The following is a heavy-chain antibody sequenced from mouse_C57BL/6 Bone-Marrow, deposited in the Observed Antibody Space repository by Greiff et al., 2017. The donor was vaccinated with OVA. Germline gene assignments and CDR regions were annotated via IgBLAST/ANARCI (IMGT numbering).Heavy chain of an antibody. D-gene: IGHD1-1*01. CDR1: GYTFTSYW. CDR3: ASAQFPYYYGSSPFDY. CDR2: INPSNGGT. V-gene: IGHV1-53*01. J-gene: IGHJ2*01. Sequence: QVHVKQPGTELVKPGASVKLSCKASGYTFTSYWMHWVKQRPGQGLEWIGNINPSNGGTNYNEKFKSKATLTVDKSSSTAYMQLSSLTSEDSAVYYCASAQFPYYYGSSPFDYWGQGTTLTVSS.